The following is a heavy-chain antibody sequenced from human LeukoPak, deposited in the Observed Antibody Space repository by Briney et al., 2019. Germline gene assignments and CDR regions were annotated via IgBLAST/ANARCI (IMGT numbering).Heavy chain of an antibody. Sequence: ASVKVSCKASGYTFTSYYMHWVRQAPGQGLEWMGIINPSGGSASYAQKFQGRVTMTRDTSTSTVYMELSSLRSDDTAVYYCARGPLIIAAAGTATWWGQGTLVTVSS. CDR3: ARGPLIIAAAGTATW. J-gene: IGHJ4*02. V-gene: IGHV1-46*01. CDR2: INPSGGSA. CDR1: GYTFTSYY. D-gene: IGHD6-13*01.